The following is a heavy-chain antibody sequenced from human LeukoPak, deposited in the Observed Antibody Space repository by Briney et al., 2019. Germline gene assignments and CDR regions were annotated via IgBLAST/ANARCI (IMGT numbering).Heavy chain of an antibody. CDR3: ARAGGGGFGELSRFDY. CDR2: IIPIFGTA. D-gene: IGHD3-10*01. CDR1: GGTFSSYA. J-gene: IGHJ4*02. V-gene: IGHV1-69*13. Sequence: SVKVSCKASGGTFSSYAISWERQAPGQGLEWMGGIIPIFGTANYAQKFQGRVTITADESTSTAYMELSSLRSEDTAVYYCARAGGGGFGELSRFDYWGQGTLVTVSS.